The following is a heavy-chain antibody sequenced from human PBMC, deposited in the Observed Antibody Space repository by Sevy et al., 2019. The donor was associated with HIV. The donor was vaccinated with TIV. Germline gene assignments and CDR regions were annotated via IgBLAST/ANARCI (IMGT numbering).Heavy chain of an antibody. CDR3: ARDPDYDDYGGHAFDI. CDR1: GGSISSSNSY. Sequence: SETLSLTCTVSGGSISSSNSYWSWIRQRPGKGLEWIGFIYHSGTTYYNPSLRSRLNMSVDKSKNQFSLKLSSVTAADTAVYYCARDPDYDDYGGHAFDIRGQGTMVTVSS. J-gene: IGHJ3*02. CDR2: IYHSGTT. D-gene: IGHD4-17*01. V-gene: IGHV4-31*03.